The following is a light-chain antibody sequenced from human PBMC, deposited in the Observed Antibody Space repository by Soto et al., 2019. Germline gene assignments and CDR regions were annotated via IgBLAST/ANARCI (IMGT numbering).Light chain of an antibody. V-gene: IGLV1-40*01. J-gene: IGLJ1*01. CDR1: SSKIGAGYD. CDR3: QSYDSSLSGVFYV. Sequence: QSALTQPPSVSGAPGQRVTISCTGSSSKIGAGYDVHWYQQLPGTAPKLLIYGNSNRPSGVPDRFSGSKSGTSASLAITGLQAEDEADYYCQSYDSSLSGVFYVFGTGTKVTVL. CDR2: GNS.